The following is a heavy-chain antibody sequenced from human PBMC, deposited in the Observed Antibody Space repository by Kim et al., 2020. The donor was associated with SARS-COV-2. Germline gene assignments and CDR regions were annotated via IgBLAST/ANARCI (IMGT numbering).Heavy chain of an antibody. D-gene: IGHD2-21*02. CDR3: AKVPYCGGDCYSYFDY. Sequence: GKGRFTISRDNTKNTLYLQMNSLRAEDTSVYYCAKVPYCGGDCYSYFDYWGQGTLVTVSS. V-gene: IGHV3-23*01. J-gene: IGHJ4*02.